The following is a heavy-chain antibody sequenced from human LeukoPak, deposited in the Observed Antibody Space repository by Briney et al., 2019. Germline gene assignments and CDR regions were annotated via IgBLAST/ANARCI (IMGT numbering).Heavy chain of an antibody. CDR2: THNAGTT. CDR1: GFTVSSNY. J-gene: IGHJ3*02. V-gene: IGHV3-53*01. Sequence: GGSLRLSCAASGFTVSSNYMTWVRQAPGKGLEWVSVTHNAGTTYYADSVRGRFTISRDNSKNTLYLQMNSLRVEDTAVYYCAKDSEYYDSRAGDAFDIWGQGTMVTVSS. D-gene: IGHD3-22*01. CDR3: AKDSEYYDSRAGDAFDI.